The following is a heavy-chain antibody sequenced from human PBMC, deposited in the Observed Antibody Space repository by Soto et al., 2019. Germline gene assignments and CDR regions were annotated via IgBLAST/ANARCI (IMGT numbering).Heavy chain of an antibody. Sequence: VQLVESGGGLVQPGRSLRLSCAASGFPFEDYAMHWVRQAPGKGLEWVSGITWNSVNIDYADSVRGRFTISRDNAKNSLYLQMNSLRPEDTALYYCAKDITMEDFAFDIWGQGTMVTVSS. CDR1: GFPFEDYA. CDR3: AKDITMEDFAFDI. V-gene: IGHV3-9*01. J-gene: IGHJ3*02. D-gene: IGHD3-10*01. CDR2: ITWNSVNI.